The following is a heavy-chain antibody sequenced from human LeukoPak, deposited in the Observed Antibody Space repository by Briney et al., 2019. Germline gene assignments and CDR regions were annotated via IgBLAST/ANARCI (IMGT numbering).Heavy chain of an antibody. J-gene: IGHJ3*02. V-gene: IGHV3-30*18. CDR2: ISYDGSNK. CDR3: AKSVLSGSSGYYDAFDI. D-gene: IGHD3-22*01. Sequence: GRSLRLSCVASGFTFGTYGMHWVRQAPGKGLEWVAVISYDGSNKYYADSVKGRFTISRDNSKNTLYLQMNSLRAEDTAVYYCAKSVLSGSSGYYDAFDIWGQGTMVTVSS. CDR1: GFTFGTYG.